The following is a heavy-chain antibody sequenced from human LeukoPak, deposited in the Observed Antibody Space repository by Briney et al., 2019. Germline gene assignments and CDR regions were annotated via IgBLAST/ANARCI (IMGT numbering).Heavy chain of an antibody. CDR3: ARQWLVEGNWFDA. Sequence: GESLKISCKCSGYSFTSYWIGWVRPMPGKGLEWMGIIHPGDSDTRYSPSFQGQVTISADKSISTAYLQWSSLKAADTAMYYCARQWLVEGNWFDAWGQGTLVTVSS. V-gene: IGHV5-51*01. D-gene: IGHD6-19*01. J-gene: IGHJ5*02. CDR2: IHPGDSDT. CDR1: GYSFTSYW.